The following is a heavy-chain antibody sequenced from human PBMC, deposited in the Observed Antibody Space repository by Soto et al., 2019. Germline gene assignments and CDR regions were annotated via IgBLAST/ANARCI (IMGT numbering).Heavy chain of an antibody. CDR1: GASSSDYN. CDR3: ARSRILSGRYFDS. D-gene: IGHD1-26*01. V-gene: IGHV4-34*12. CDR2: VMYSGST. J-gene: IGHJ4*02. Sequence: QVQLQQWGAGLLKPSETLSLTCAVYGASSSDYNWSWIRESPGKGLEWIGEVMYSGSTNYNPSLKSRLTISLDASKNQFSLKVTSVTAADTAVYYCARSRILSGRYFDSWGQGSLVTVSS.